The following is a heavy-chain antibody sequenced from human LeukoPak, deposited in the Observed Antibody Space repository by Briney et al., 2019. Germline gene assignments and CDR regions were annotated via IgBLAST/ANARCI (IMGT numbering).Heavy chain of an antibody. CDR3: ARSLAVPGEFDD. CDR2: IYRDGNA. V-gene: IGHV4/OR15-8*02. CDR1: EDSVSNSRR. J-gene: IGHJ4*02. D-gene: IGHD6-19*01. Sequence: SETLSLTCDVSEDSVSNSRRWSWVRQSPEKGLEWIAEIYRDGNAGYNPSLRGRVTISMDKSRNQFSLTLHSVTAADTAMYYCARSLAVPGEFDDWGQGTLVTVSS.